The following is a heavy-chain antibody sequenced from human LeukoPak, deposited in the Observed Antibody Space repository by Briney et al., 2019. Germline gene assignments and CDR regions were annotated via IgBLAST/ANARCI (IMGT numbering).Heavy chain of an antibody. CDR2: VYYSGTT. Sequence: SETLSLTCTVSGGSISSSSYSWGWVRQPPGKGLEWIGSVYYSGTTYYNPSLESRVTISLDTSKNQFSLRLSSVTAADTAVYYSARARGYSYAYDPWGQGTLVTVSS. V-gene: IGHV4-39*07. D-gene: IGHD5-18*01. CDR1: GGSISSSSYS. J-gene: IGHJ5*02. CDR3: ARARGYSYAYDP.